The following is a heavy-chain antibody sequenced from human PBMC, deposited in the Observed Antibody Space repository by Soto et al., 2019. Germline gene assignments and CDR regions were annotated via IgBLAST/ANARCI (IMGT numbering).Heavy chain of an antibody. J-gene: IGHJ4*02. Sequence: XXTLSLTFTVSGGSISSYYWSWIRQPPGKGLEWIGYIYYSGSTNYNPSLKSRVTISVDTSKNQLSLKLSSVTAADTAVYYCARHHDSWGQGTLVTVSS. CDR3: ARHHDS. V-gene: IGHV4-59*08. CDR2: IYYSGST. CDR1: GGSISSYY.